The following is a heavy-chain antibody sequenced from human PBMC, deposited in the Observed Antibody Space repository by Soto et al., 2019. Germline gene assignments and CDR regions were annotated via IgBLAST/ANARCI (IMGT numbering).Heavy chain of an antibody. CDR2: ISYSGST. D-gene: IGHD3-22*01. CDR3: ARHLLLYYYDSSGYHLRDAFHI. J-gene: IGHJ3*02. Sequence: SETLSLTCTVSGGSISSYYWSWIRQPPGKGLEWIGYISYSGSTNYNPSLKSRVTISVDTSKNQFSLKLSSVTAADTAVYYCARHLLLYYYDSSGYHLRDAFHIWGQGTMVTVSS. V-gene: IGHV4-59*08. CDR1: GGSISSYY.